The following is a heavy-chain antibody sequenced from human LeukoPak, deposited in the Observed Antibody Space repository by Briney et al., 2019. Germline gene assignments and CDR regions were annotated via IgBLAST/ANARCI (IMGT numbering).Heavy chain of an antibody. J-gene: IGHJ3*02. CDR2: IKSKTDGGTT. D-gene: IGHD2-8*02. Sequence: GGSLRLSCEASGFTFSNYWMDWVRQAPGKGLEWVGRIKSKTDGGTTDYAAPVKGRFTISRDDSKNTLYLQMNSLITEDTAVYYCTTDLWLYRSPKDVFDIWGQGTMVTVSS. CDR1: GFTFSNYW. CDR3: TTDLWLYRSPKDVFDI. V-gene: IGHV3-15*01.